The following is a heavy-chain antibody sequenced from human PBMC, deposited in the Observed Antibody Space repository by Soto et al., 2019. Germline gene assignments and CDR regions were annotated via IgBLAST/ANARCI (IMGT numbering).Heavy chain of an antibody. V-gene: IGHV3-30*18. CDR2: ISYDGSNK. CDR3: AKVSEIHYYYGMDV. CDR1: GFTFSSFG. D-gene: IGHD5-18*01. J-gene: IGHJ6*02. Sequence: PGGSLRLSCAASGFTFSSFGMHWVRQAPGKGLEWVAVISYDGSNKYYADLVKGRFTISRDNSKNTLYLQMNSLRAEDTAVYYCAKVSEIHYYYGMDVWGQGTTVTVSS.